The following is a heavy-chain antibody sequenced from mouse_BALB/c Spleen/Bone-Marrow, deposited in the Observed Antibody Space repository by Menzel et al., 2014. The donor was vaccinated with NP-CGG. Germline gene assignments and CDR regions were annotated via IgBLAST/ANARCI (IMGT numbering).Heavy chain of an antibody. CDR3: ARPIFL. CDR2: IDPANGNT. CDR1: GFNIKDTY. J-gene: IGHJ4*01. Sequence: EVKVVESGAELVKPGAPVKLSCTASGFNIKDTYMHWVKQRPEQGLEWIGRIDPANGNTKYDPKFQGKATITADTSSNTAYLQLSSLTSEDTAVYYCARPIFLWGQGTSVTVSS. V-gene: IGHV14-3*02.